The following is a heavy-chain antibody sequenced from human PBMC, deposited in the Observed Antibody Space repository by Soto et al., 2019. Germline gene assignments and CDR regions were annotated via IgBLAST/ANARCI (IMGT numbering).Heavy chain of an antibody. D-gene: IGHD3-10*01. J-gene: IGHJ4*02. CDR1: DFDFSSYG. V-gene: IGHV3-30*03. CDR2: SSFDGRET. CDR3: ARDSGWPILNFDN. Sequence: PGGSLRLSCAASDFDFSSYGIHWVRQAPGKGLEWGAASSFDGRETFYADSAKGRFTVSKEMSKNTAFLQMNALRHEDTAVYFCARDSGWPILNFDNWGQGTPVTVSS.